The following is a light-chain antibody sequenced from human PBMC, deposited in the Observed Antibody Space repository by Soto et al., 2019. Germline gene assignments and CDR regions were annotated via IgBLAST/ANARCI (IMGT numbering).Light chain of an antibody. CDR1: QGLLDSDGKTH. Sequence: DIVLTQTPLSLSVTPGQPASISCNSSQGLLDSDGKTHLYWYVQKTGQPPQALIYEASKRSSGVPDRFSGSGSGTHFTLTMSRVQAEDAGIYYCMQSLQLNTFGGGTKVEIK. V-gene: IGKV2D-29*01. CDR3: MQSLQLNT. CDR2: EAS. J-gene: IGKJ4*01.